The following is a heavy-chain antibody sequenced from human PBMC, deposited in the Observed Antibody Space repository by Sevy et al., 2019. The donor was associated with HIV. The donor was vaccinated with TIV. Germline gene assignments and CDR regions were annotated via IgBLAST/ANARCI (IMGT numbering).Heavy chain of an antibody. Sequence: ASVKVSCKASGYTFTGHYIHWVRQAPGQGLEWMGLINPNSGATKYAQKFQGRVTMTRDTSISAAYMDLSRLRSDDTAVYYCERGKMITCGRVVATLDAWGRGTQVTVSS. V-gene: IGHV1-2*02. CDR2: INPNSGAT. CDR1: GYTFTGHY. CDR3: ERGKMITCGRVVATLDA. D-gene: IGHD3-16*02. J-gene: IGHJ5*02.